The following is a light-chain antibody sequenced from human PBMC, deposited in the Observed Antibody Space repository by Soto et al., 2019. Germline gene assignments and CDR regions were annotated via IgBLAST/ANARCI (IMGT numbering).Light chain of an antibody. Sequence: QSVLTQPPSASGSPGQSVTISCTGTTSDVGGYNYVSWYQLHPGKVTKLIISEVNKRPSGVPDRLSGSKSGSTASLTVSGLQAEDEADYFCSSYAGSKNFILFGGGTKVTVL. CDR2: EVN. J-gene: IGLJ2*01. V-gene: IGLV2-8*01. CDR1: TSDVGGYNY. CDR3: SSYAGSKNFIL.